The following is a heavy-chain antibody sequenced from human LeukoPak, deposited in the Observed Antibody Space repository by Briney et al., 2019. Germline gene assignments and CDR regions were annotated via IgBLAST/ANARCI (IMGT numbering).Heavy chain of an antibody. V-gene: IGHV1-8*01. Sequence: ASVKVSCKASGYTFTSYDINWVRQATGQGLEWMGWMNPNSGNTGYAQKFQGRVTMTRNTSISTAYMELSSPRSEDTAVYYCASLGTKYYDFWSGYYQNYYGMDVWGQGTTVTVS. J-gene: IGHJ6*02. CDR1: GYTFTSYD. D-gene: IGHD3-3*01. CDR2: MNPNSGNT. CDR3: ASLGTKYYDFWSGYYQNYYGMDV.